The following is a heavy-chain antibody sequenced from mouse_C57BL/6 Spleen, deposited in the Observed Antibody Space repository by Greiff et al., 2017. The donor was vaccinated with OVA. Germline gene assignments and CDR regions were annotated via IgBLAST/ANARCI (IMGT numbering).Heavy chain of an antibody. CDR3: ARDAGWLDY. V-gene: IGHV5-16*01. CDR1: GFTFSDYY. J-gene: IGHJ2*01. Sequence: EVKLVESEGGLVQPGSSMKLSCTASGFTFSDYYMAWVRQVPEKGLEWVANINYDGSSTYYLDSLKSRFIISRDNAKNILYLQMSSLKSEDTATYYCARDAGWLDYWGQGTTLTVSS. CDR2: INYDGSST. D-gene: IGHD2-3*01.